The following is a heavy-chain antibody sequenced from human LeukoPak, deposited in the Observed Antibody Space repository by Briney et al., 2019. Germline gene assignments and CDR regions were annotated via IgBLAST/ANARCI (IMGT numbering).Heavy chain of an antibody. Sequence: PSETLSLTCTVSGGSISSYYWSWIRQPPWKGLEWIGYIYYSGSTNYNPSLKSRVTISVDTSKNQFSLKLSSVTAADTAVYYCARHRGYYYYYMDVWGKGTTVTISS. V-gene: IGHV4-59*01. J-gene: IGHJ6*03. CDR2: IYYSGST. CDR1: GGSISSYY. CDR3: ARHRGYYYYYMDV.